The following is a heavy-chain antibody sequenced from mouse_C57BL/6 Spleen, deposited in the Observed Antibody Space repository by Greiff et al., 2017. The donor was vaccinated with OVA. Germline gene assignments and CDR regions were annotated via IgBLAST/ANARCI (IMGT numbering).Heavy chain of an antibody. Sequence: VKLQQPGAELVKPGASVKLSCKASGYTFTSYWMQWVKQRPGQGLEWIGEIDPSDSYTNYNQKFKGKATLTVDTSSSTAYMQLSSLTSEDSAVYYCARKARFDFDYWGQGTTLTVSS. CDR3: ARKARFDFDY. V-gene: IGHV1-50*01. D-gene: IGHD6-1*01. CDR2: IDPSDSYT. CDR1: GYTFTSYW. J-gene: IGHJ2*01.